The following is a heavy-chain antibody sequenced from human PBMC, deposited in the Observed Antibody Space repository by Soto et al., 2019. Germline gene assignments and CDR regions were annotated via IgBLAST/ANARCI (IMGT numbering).Heavy chain of an antibody. V-gene: IGHV3-53*01. CDR3: ARESKRSDDY. CDR1: GLTVGGND. Sequence: GGSMRLSCGASGLTVGGNDGSWVRKAPGKGLEWVSVIYSGGSTYYAASVKGRFTISRDNSKNTLYLQMNSLRAEDTAVYYCARESKRSDDYWGQGTLVTVSS. J-gene: IGHJ4*02. CDR2: IYSGGST.